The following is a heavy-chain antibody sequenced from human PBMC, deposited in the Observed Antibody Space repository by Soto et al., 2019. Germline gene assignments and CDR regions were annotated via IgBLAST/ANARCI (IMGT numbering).Heavy chain of an antibody. V-gene: IGHV3-23*01. J-gene: IGHJ4*02. CDR1: GFTFSSYD. D-gene: IGHD4-17*01. CDR3: AKSLYNDYGGPNDH. Sequence: EVQLLESGGGLVQPGGSLRLSCVGSGFTFSSYDMTWVRQAAGKGLEWVSSFSFYGRRDNTYYADSVKGRFTISRDNSRNTVYLQMDNLRVEDTAVYYCAKSLYNDYGGPNDHWGQGTLVTVSS. CDR2: FSFYGRRDNT.